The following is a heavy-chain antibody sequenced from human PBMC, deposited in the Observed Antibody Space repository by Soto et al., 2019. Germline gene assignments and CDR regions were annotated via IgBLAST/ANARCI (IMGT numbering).Heavy chain of an antibody. V-gene: IGHV4-39*01. D-gene: IGHD2-2*01. CDR2: FYYSGST. CDR1: GGSINNSSYS. CDR3: ARLHGYCISTSCYGYYAMDV. J-gene: IGHJ6*02. Sequence: QLQLQESGPGLVKPSETLSLTCTVSGGSINNSSYSWGWIRQPPGKGPEWIGTFYYSGSTYYNPSLKGRVTISVDTSKNQFSLKLSSVTAADTAVYYCARLHGYCISTSCYGYYAMDVWGQGTTVTVSS.